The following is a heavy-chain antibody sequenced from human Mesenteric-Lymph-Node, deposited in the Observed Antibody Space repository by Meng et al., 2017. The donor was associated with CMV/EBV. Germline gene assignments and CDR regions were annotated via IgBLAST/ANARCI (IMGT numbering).Heavy chain of an antibody. CDR3: ARGVSVLRFLEWLSEHYYGMDV. CDR2: IGGSGGST. Sequence: GESLKISCAASGFTFSNYAMSWVRQAPGKGLEWVSSIGGSGGSTYYADSVKGRFTISRDNSKNTLYLQMGSLRAEDMAVYYCARGVSVLRFLEWLSEHYYGMDVWGQGTTVTVSS. CDR1: GFTFSNYA. V-gene: IGHV3-64*02. J-gene: IGHJ6*02. D-gene: IGHD3-3*01.